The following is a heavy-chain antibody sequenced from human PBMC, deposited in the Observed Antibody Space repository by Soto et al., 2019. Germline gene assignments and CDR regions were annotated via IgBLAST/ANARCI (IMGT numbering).Heavy chain of an antibody. CDR2: ISSSSSYI. V-gene: IGHV3-21*01. CDR3: ARDVVIAAAGTWTKNYYYYYGMDV. CDR1: GFTFSSYN. J-gene: IGHJ6*02. Sequence: PGGSLRLSCAASGFTFSSYNMNWVRQAPGKGLEWVSSISSSSSYIHYADSVKGRFTISRDNAKNSLYLQMNSLRAEDTAVYYCARDVVIAAAGTWTKNYYYYYGMDVWGQGTTVTVSS. D-gene: IGHD6-13*01.